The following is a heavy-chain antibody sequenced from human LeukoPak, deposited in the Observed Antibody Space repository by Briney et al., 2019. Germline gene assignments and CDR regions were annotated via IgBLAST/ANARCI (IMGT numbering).Heavy chain of an antibody. CDR3: AKDTLVVVAATRRGYFDY. CDR2: ISGSGGST. V-gene: IGHV3-23*01. J-gene: IGHJ4*02. CDR1: GFTFSSYG. D-gene: IGHD2-15*01. Sequence: GGTLRLSCAASGFTFSSYGMSWVRQAPGKGLEWVSAISGSGGSTYYADSVKGRFTISRDNSKNTLYLQMNSLRAEDTAVYYCAKDTLVVVAATRRGYFDYWGQGTLVTVSS.